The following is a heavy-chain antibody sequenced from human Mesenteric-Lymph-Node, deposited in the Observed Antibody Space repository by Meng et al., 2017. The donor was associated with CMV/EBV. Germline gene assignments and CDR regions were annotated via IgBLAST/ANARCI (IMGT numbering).Heavy chain of an antibody. CDR3: ARYYYYRSGSYYKKGIDY. Sequence: YTFTSYAMNWVRQAPGQGLEWMGWINTNTGNPTYAQGFTGRFVFSLDTSVSTAYLQISSLKAEDTAVYYCARYYYYRSGSYYKKGIDYWGQGTLVTVSS. CDR1: YTFTSYA. J-gene: IGHJ4*02. D-gene: IGHD3-10*01. CDR2: INTNTGNP. V-gene: IGHV7-4-1*02.